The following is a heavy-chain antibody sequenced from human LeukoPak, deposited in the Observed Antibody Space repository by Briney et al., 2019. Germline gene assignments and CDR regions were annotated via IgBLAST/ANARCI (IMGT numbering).Heavy chain of an antibody. Sequence: PGRSLRLSCAASGFTFINFAMHWVRLAPGKGLEWVSIISSGGVLRYYADSVKGRFTISRDNSKNTFYLQLDSLRPEDTAVYFCATDSTYYYDSGSSGPHYFDNWGQGTLVTVSS. CDR3: ATDSTYYYDSGSSGPHYFDN. J-gene: IGHJ4*02. D-gene: IGHD3-10*01. V-gene: IGHV3-30*01. CDR1: GFTFINFA. CDR2: ISSGGVLR.